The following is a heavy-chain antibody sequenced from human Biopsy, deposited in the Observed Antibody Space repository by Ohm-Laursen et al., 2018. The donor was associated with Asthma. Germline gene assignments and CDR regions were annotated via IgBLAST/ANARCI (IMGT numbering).Heavy chain of an antibody. CDR3: ARGLDYSGRSGFDY. Sequence: SLRLSCAASGFTFSTSWMTWVRQAPGKGLEWVALMSYDGSIKDYADSAKGRFTISRDNSMNTLYLHMNSLRVEDTAVYYCARGLDYSGRSGFDYWGQGTLVTVSS. CDR2: MSYDGSIK. V-gene: IGHV3-30*03. CDR1: GFTFSTSW. D-gene: IGHD3-10*01. J-gene: IGHJ4*02.